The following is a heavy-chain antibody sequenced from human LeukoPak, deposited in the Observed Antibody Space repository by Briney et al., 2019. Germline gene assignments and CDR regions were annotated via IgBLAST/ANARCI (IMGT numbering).Heavy chain of an antibody. J-gene: IGHJ4*02. V-gene: IGHV3-30*18. Sequence: GGSLRLSCAASGFTFSSYGMHWVRQAPGKGLEWVAVISYDGSNKYYADSVKGRFTISRDNSKNTLFLQMNSLRAEDTALYYCAKGAYDYIEMGYIDYWGQGTLVTVSS. CDR3: AKGAYDYIEMGYIDY. CDR2: ISYDGSNK. CDR1: GFTFSSYG. D-gene: IGHD5-12*01.